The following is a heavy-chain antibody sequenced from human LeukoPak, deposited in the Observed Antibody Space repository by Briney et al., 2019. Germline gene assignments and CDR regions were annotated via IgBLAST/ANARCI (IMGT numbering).Heavy chain of an antibody. D-gene: IGHD1-26*01. Sequence: GGSLRLSCAASGFTFSSYWMSWVHQAPGKGLEWVANIKQDGSEKYYVDSVKGRFTISRDNAKNSLYLQMNSLRAEDTAVYYCARDRGRIVGATLDYWGQGTLVTVSS. J-gene: IGHJ4*02. V-gene: IGHV3-7*01. CDR2: IKQDGSEK. CDR1: GFTFSSYW. CDR3: ARDRGRIVGATLDY.